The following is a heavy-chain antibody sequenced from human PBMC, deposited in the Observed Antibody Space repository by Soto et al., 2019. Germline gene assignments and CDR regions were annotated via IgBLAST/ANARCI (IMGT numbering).Heavy chain of an antibody. CDR1: GYTFTSYG. V-gene: IGHV1-18*01. CDR2: ISAYNGNT. CDR3: ARDFVVVVAATPYNWFDP. Sequence: GASVKVSCKASGYTFTSYGISWVRQAPGQGLEWMGWISAYNGNTNYAQKLQGRVTMTTDTSTSTAYMELRSLRSDDTAVYYCARDFVVVVAATPYNWFDPWGQGTLVTVS. D-gene: IGHD2-15*01. J-gene: IGHJ5*02.